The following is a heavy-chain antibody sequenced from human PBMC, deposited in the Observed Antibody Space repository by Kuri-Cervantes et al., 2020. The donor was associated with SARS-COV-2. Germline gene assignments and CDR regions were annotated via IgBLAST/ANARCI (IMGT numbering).Heavy chain of an antibody. CDR2: IYFSGST. CDR1: GGSISSSSYY. CDR3: GRQASDWHIDY. V-gene: IGHV4-39*01. J-gene: IGHJ4*02. D-gene: IGHD3-9*01. Sequence: LSCTVSGGSISSSSYYWGWIRQPPGKGLEWIGSIYFSGSTYYTPSLKSRVTISVDTSKNQFSLKLTSVTATDTAVYYCGRQASDWHIDYWGQGTLVTVSS.